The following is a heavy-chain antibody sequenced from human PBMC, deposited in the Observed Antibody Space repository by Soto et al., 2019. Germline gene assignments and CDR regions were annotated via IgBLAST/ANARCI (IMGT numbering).Heavy chain of an antibody. J-gene: IGHJ4*02. D-gene: IGHD3-22*01. Sequence: TGGSLRLSCAASGFTFSSYAMSWVRQAPGKGLEWVSAISGSGGSTYYADSVKGRFTISRDNSKNTLYLQMNSLRAEDTAVYYCAKIGGGYYDSSGYYYPYCFDYWGQGTLVTVSS. V-gene: IGHV3-23*01. CDR1: GFTFSSYA. CDR3: AKIGGGYYDSSGYYYPYCFDY. CDR2: ISGSGGST.